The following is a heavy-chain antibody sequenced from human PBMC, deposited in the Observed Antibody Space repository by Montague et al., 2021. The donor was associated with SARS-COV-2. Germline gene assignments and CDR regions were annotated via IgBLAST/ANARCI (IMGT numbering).Heavy chain of an antibody. V-gene: IGHV4-34*01. Sequence: ETLSLTCAVYGGSLSGYYWIWIRQAPGKGLEWIGEINHSRSTNYNPSLKSRVTMSLDTSKNQFSLNLSSVTAADTAMYYCAREGIGCNSCLGYWGQGTLVTVSS. D-gene: IGHD2-2*01. CDR3: AREGIGCNSCLGY. J-gene: IGHJ4*02. CDR1: GGSLSGYY. CDR2: INHSRST.